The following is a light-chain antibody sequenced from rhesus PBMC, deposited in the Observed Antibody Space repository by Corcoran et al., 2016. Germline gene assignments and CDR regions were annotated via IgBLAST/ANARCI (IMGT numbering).Light chain of an antibody. V-gene: IGLV2-11*01. CDR1: SSDIGRYKY. CDR2: MFD. CDR3: FITEASDTHL. J-gene: IGLJ1*01. Sequence: QATPIQSPSVSGSLGQSVTISCTGTSSDIGRYKYVSWYQHQPGTTPKLMIHMFDMRPSGGSDRFAGAKSGNTTSLTISGLQAGFEAEDYCFITEASDTHLFGTGTRLAVL.